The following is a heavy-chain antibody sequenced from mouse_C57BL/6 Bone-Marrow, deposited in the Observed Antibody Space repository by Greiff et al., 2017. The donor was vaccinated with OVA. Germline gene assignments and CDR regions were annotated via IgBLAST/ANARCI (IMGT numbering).Heavy chain of an antibody. CDR3: ARCLFYYYAMDY. D-gene: IGHD6-1*01. J-gene: IGHJ4*01. CDR1: GYTFTSYW. CDR2: IDPSDSYT. Sequence: QVQLQQPGAELVMPGASVKLSCKASGYTFTSYWMHWVKQRPGQGLEWIGEIDPSDSYTNYNQKFKGKSTLTVDKSSSTAYMQLSSLTSEDSAVYYCARCLFYYYAMDYWGQGTSVTVSS. V-gene: IGHV1-69*01.